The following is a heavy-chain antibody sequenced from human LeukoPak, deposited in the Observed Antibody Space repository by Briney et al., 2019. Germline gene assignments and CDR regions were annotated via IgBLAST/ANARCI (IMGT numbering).Heavy chain of an antibody. D-gene: IGHD6-19*01. J-gene: IGHJ4*02. CDR2: IYHSGST. CDR1: GGSISSGGYS. V-gene: IGHV4-30-2*01. Sequence: PSETLSLTCAVSGGSISSGGYSWSWIRQPPGKGLEWIGYIYHSGSTYYNPSLKSRVTISVDRSKNQFSLKLSSVTAADTAVYYCARAVSGRFDYWGQGTLVTVSS. CDR3: ARAVSGRFDY.